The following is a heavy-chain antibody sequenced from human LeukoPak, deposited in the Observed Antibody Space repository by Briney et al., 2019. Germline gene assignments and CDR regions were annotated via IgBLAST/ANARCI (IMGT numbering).Heavy chain of an antibody. CDR3: ARTYYSGSGTYQRWFDP. J-gene: IGHJ5*02. CDR1: GFTVNSNY. CDR2: IYSGGTT. V-gene: IGHV3-53*01. D-gene: IGHD3-10*01. Sequence: GGSLRLSCAASGFTVNSNYMRWFRQAPGQGLEWVSIIYSGGTTHYADSVKGRFTISRDNTKNTLYLQMDSLRAEDTAVYYCARTYYSGSGTYQRWFDPWGQGTLVTVSS.